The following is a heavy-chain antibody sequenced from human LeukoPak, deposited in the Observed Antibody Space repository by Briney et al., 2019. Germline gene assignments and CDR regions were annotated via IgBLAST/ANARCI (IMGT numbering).Heavy chain of an antibody. Sequence: PSETLSLTCTVSGGSISSGGYYWSWIRQHPGKGLEWIGYIYYSGSTYYNPSLKSRVTISVDTSKNQFSLKLSSVTAADTAVYYCAIGTTVNPRGAFDIWGQGTMVTVSS. CDR2: IYYSGST. CDR1: GGSISSGGYY. CDR3: AIGTTVNPRGAFDI. D-gene: IGHD1-1*01. V-gene: IGHV4-31*03. J-gene: IGHJ3*02.